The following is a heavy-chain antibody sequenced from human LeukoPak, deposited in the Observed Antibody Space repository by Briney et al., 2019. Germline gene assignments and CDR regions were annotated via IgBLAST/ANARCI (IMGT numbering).Heavy chain of an antibody. CDR3: ARSYGSGSYPLDY. J-gene: IGHJ4*02. CDR1: GVTFSGYS. Sequence: GGSLRLSCAAPGVTFSGYSVNWVRQAPGKGLEWVSVIYSGGSTYYADSVKGRFTISRDNSKNTLYLQMNSLRAEDTAVYYCARSYGSGSYPLDYWGQGTLVTVSS. D-gene: IGHD3-10*01. V-gene: IGHV3-66*01. CDR2: IYSGGST.